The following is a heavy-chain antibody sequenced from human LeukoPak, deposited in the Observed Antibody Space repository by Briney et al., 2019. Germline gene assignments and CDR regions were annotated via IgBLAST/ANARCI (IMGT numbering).Heavy chain of an antibody. D-gene: IGHD3-3*01. Sequence: GESLKISCKGSGYSFTSYWIGWVRQMPGKGLEWMGIIYPGDSDTRYSPSFQGQVTISADKSISTAYLQWSSLRSEDTAVYYCAREAGSGFLYNWFDPWGQGTLVTVSS. V-gene: IGHV5-51*01. CDR1: GYSFTSYW. J-gene: IGHJ5*02. CDR3: AREAGSGFLYNWFDP. CDR2: IYPGDSDT.